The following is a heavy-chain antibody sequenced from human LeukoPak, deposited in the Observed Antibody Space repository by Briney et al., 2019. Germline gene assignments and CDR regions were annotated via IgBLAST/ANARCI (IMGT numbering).Heavy chain of an antibody. J-gene: IGHJ4*02. V-gene: IGHV4-4*07. Sequence: SETLSLTCTVSGXSISSYYWSWIRQPAGKGLEWIGRIYTSGSTNYNPYLKSRVTMSVDTSKNQCSLKLSSVTAADTAVYYCARGWGEMATIHFDYWGQGTLVTVSS. D-gene: IGHD5-24*01. CDR2: IYTSGST. CDR1: GXSISSYY. CDR3: ARGWGEMATIHFDY.